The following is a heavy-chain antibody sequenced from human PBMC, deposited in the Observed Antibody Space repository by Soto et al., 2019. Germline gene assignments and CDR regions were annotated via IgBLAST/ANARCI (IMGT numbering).Heavy chain of an antibody. V-gene: IGHV4-59*01. D-gene: IGHD3-22*01. CDR1: GGSISSYY. CDR3: GRGYFYNSSFYYLPYFDH. J-gene: IGHJ4*02. Sequence: SETLSLTCTVSGGSISSYYWSWIRQPPGKGLEWIEPIYYTGSNNHNTSLKRRVTIPVATPQNQSSLSLSSMTAAATACDNLGRGYFYNSSFYYLPYFDHWGQGTPVTVSS. CDR2: IYYTGSN.